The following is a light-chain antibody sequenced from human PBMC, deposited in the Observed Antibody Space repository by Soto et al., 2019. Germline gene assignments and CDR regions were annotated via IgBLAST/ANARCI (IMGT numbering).Light chain of an antibody. Sequence: DIQMSQSPSTLSASVGDRVTITCRASQTINSWLAWYQQKPGKAPKLLIYKASSLESGVPSRFSGSGSGTEFTLTISSLQPDDFAPYYCQQYRTYWTFGQGTKVEIK. CDR1: QTINSW. J-gene: IGKJ1*01. CDR2: KAS. CDR3: QQYRTYWT. V-gene: IGKV1-5*03.